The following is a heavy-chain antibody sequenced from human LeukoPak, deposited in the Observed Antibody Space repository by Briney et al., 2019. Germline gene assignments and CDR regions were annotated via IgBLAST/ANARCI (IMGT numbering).Heavy chain of an antibody. D-gene: IGHD1-26*01. Sequence: PSETLSLTCTVSGGSITGYYWSWIRQPPGKGLEWIGYIYYSGSTNYNPSLKSRVTISVDTSKNQFSLKLNSVTAADTAVYYCATMSRGCYYNFDYWGQGTLVTVSS. V-gene: IGHV4-59*01. CDR2: IYYSGST. CDR1: GGSITGYY. CDR3: ATMSRGCYYNFDY. J-gene: IGHJ4*02.